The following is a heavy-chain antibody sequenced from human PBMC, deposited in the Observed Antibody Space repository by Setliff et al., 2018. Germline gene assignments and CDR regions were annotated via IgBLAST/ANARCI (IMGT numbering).Heavy chain of an antibody. CDR2: FDTEDGET. Sequence: ASVKVSCKVSGYTLTELSMHWVRRAPGKGLEWMEGFDTEDGETIYAQKFQATVTMTEDTSTDTAYMELSSLRSEDTAVYYCATSVSWIQLVLYPQGHPEPFDYWGQGTRVTVSS. J-gene: IGHJ4*02. V-gene: IGHV1-24*01. CDR1: GYTLTELS. D-gene: IGHD5-18*01. CDR3: ATSVSWIQLVLYPQGHPEPFDY.